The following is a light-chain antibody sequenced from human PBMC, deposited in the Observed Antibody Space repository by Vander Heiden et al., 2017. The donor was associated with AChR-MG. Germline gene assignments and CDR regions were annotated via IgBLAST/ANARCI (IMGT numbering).Light chain of an antibody. J-gene: IGKJ1*01. Sequence: DIQMTQSPSSLSAFVGDRVVITCRASQTISTYLNWYQQKPGKAPKLLIYAASTLQSGVPSRFSGSGSGTDFTLTISSLQPEDCATYYCQQSYDTPRTFGQGTRVE. CDR1: QTISTY. V-gene: IGKV1-39*01. CDR2: AAS. CDR3: QQSYDTPRT.